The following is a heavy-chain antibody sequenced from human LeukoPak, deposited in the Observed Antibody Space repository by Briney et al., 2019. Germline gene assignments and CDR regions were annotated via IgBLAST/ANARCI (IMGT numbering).Heavy chain of an antibody. V-gene: IGHV4-31*03. CDR2: IYYSGST. CDR1: GGSISSGGYS. CDR3: ARGIFGVVIKRDWFDP. J-gene: IGHJ5*02. Sequence: SETLSLTCTVSGGSISSGGYSWSWIRQHPGKGLECIGYIYYSGSTYYNPSLKSRVTISVDTSKNQFSLKLSSVTAADTAVYYCARGIFGVVIKRDWFDPWGQGTLVTVSS. D-gene: IGHD3-3*01.